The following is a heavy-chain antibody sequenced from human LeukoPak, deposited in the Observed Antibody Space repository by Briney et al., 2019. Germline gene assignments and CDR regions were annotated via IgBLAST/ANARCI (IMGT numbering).Heavy chain of an antibody. V-gene: IGHV4-34*01. J-gene: IGHJ4*02. CDR2: INHSGST. Sequence: PSETLSLTCAVYGGSFSGYYWSWIRQPPGKGLEWIGEINHSGSTNYNPSLKSRVTISVDTSKNQFSLKLSSVTAADTAVYYCARAYSSSWWGQARFDYWGQGTLVTVSS. D-gene: IGHD6-13*01. CDR3: ARAYSSSWWGQARFDY. CDR1: GGSFSGYY.